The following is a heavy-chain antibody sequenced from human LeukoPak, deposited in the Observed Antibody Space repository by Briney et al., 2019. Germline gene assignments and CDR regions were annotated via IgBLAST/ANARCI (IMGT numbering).Heavy chain of an antibody. CDR3: AKDRLGYSGARGFDW. CDR2: ISAGGAST. V-gene: IGHV3-23*01. D-gene: IGHD5-12*01. J-gene: IGHJ4*02. Sequence: GSLRLSCAASGFTFSSYAMSWVRQAPGKGLEWVSGISAGGASTYYADSVKGRFTISRDNSKNTLDLQMSSLGAADTAVYYCAKDRLGYSGARGFDWWGQGTLVTVSS. CDR1: GFTFSSYA.